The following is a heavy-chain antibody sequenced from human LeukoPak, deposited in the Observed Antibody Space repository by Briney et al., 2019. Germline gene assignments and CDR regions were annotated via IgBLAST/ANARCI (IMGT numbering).Heavy chain of an antibody. CDR1: GFTFSDYY. Sequence: PGGSLRLSCAASGFTFSDYYMSWIRQAPGKGLEWVSYISSSGSTIYYAGSVKGRFTISRDNAKNSLYLQMNSLRAEDTAVYYCARNSGSYFWYYGMDVWGQGTTVTVSS. J-gene: IGHJ6*02. CDR2: ISSSGSTI. V-gene: IGHV3-11*01. D-gene: IGHD1-26*01. CDR3: ARNSGSYFWYYGMDV.